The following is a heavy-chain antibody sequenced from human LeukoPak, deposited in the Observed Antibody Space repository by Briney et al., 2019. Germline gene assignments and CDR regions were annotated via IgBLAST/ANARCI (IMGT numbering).Heavy chain of an antibody. CDR1: GYTFTGYY. D-gene: IGHD5-24*01. Sequence: SVKVSCKASGYTFTGYYMHWVRQAPGQGLEWMGWINPNSGGTNYAQMFQGRVTMTRDTSISTAYMELSRLRSDDTAVYYCARESRDGYSDAFDIWGQGTMVTVSS. J-gene: IGHJ3*02. CDR2: INPNSGGT. CDR3: ARESRDGYSDAFDI. V-gene: IGHV1-2*02.